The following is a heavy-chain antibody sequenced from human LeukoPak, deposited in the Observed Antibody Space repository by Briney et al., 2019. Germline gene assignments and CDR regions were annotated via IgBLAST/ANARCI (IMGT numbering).Heavy chain of an antibody. Sequence: GGSLRLSCAASGFTFSSYWMSWVRQAPGKGLEWVANIKQDGSEKYYVDSVKGRFTISRDNAKNSLYLQMNSLRAEDTAVYYYARDSGYDFNGFVYWGQGTLVTVSS. CDR2: IKQDGSEK. V-gene: IGHV3-7*03. CDR3: ARDSGYDFNGFVY. D-gene: IGHD5-12*01. CDR1: GFTFSSYW. J-gene: IGHJ4*02.